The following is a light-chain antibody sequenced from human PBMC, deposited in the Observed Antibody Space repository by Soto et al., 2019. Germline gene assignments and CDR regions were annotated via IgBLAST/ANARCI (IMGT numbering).Light chain of an antibody. V-gene: IGKV1-5*03. CDR1: QSISSW. Sequence: DIQMTQSHSTLSASVGDRVTITCRASQSISSWLAWYQQKPGKDPKLLIYKASSLESGDPSRFSGSGSGTEFNLTISSLQPDDGATYYCQQYNSYPWTFGQGTKVEIK. CDR3: QQYNSYPWT. J-gene: IGKJ1*01. CDR2: KAS.